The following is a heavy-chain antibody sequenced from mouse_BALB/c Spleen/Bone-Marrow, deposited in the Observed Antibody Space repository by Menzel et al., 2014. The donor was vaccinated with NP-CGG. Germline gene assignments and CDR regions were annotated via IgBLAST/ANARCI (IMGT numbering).Heavy chain of an antibody. V-gene: IGHV1-54*03. CDR1: GYAFTNYL. CDR2: INPGSGGT. J-gene: IGHJ3*01. Sequence: QVQLQQSGAELVRPGTSVKVSCKASGYAFTNYLIEWVKQRPGQGLEWIGVINPGSGGTNYNEKFKGKATLTADKSSSTAYMQLSSLTSDGSAVYFCARSRTGFAYWGQGTLVTVSA. CDR3: ARSRTGFAY.